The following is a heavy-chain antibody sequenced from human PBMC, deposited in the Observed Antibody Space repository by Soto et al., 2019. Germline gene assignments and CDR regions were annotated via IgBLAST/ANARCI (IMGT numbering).Heavy chain of an antibody. CDR3: ARDLIYYGSGSYLYYIDY. CDR1: GDSVSSNSAA. J-gene: IGHJ4*02. CDR2: TYYRSKWYN. Sequence: PSQTLSRTCAISGDSVSSNSAAWNWIRQSPSRGLEWLGRTYYRSKWYNDYAVSVKSRITINPDTSKNQFSLQLNSVTPEDTAVYYCARDLIYYGSGSYLYYIDYWGQGSLVTVSS. V-gene: IGHV6-1*01. D-gene: IGHD3-10*01.